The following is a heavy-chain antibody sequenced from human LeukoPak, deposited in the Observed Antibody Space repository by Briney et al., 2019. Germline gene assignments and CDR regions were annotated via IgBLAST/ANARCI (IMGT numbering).Heavy chain of an antibody. J-gene: IGHJ4*02. V-gene: IGHV1-2*02. CDR1: GYTFTGYY. Sequence: ASVKVSCKASGYTFTGYYMHWVRQAPGQGLEWMGWINPNSGGTNYAQKFQGRVTMTRDTSISTAYMELSRLRSDDTAVYYCARARSLDYYDSSGYYRRHYFDYWGQGTLVTVSS. CDR2: INPNSGGT. D-gene: IGHD3-22*01. CDR3: ARARSLDYYDSSGYYRRHYFDY.